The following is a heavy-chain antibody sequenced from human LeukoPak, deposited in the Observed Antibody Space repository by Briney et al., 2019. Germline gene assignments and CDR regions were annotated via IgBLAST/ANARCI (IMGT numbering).Heavy chain of an antibody. CDR2: ISHRGGSI. V-gene: IGHV3-48*03. CDR3: VREGYGYNYAFDY. Sequence: PGGSLRLSCSASGFSFSSYEMNWVRQAPGKGLEWVPYISHRGGSIHYADSVKGRFTISRDNAKNSVYLQMNSLRAEDTAIYYCVREGYGYNYAFDYWGQGTLVTVSS. J-gene: IGHJ4*02. CDR1: GFSFSSYE. D-gene: IGHD5-24*01.